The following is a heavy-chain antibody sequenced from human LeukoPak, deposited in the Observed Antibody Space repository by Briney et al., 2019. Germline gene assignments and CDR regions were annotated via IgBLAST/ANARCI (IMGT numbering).Heavy chain of an antibody. D-gene: IGHD6-13*01. J-gene: IGHJ4*02. CDR1: GFTVSSNY. CDR2: IYSGGST. Sequence: PGGSLRLSCAASGFTVSSNYMSWVRQAPGKGLEWVSVIYSGGSTYYADSVKGRFTISRDNSKNTLYLQMNSLRAEDTAVYYCAKGESPIAAAGTGFDYWGQGTLVTVSS. V-gene: IGHV3-53*01. CDR3: AKGESPIAAAGTGFDY.